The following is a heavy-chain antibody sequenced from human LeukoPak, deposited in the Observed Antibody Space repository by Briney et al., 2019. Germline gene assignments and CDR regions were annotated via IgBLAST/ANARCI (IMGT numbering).Heavy chain of an antibody. J-gene: IGHJ5*02. CDR1: GFTFSSYG. Sequence: GGSLRLSCAASGFTFSSYGMHWVRQAPGKGLEWVAVIWYDGSNKYYADSVKGRFTISRDNSKNTLYLQMNSLRAEDTAVYYCARGLSSGWYANWIDPWGQGTLVTVSS. CDR3: ARGLSSGWYANWIDP. V-gene: IGHV3-33*01. CDR2: IWYDGSNK. D-gene: IGHD6-19*01.